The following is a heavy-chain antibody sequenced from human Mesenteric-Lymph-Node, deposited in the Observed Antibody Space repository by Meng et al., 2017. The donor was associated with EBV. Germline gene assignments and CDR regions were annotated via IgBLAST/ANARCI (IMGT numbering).Heavy chain of an antibody. V-gene: IGHV4-61*01. CDR2: IFNSGST. D-gene: IGHD2/OR15-2a*01. CDR3: ARVSGPYYSPWFDP. J-gene: IGHJ5*02. Sequence: VPLRGPGPVLVKPSEPLSSPSPVFGDSVSSTRCYWSWIRQPPGRGLEWIGYIFNSGSTNYNPSLRSRATISVDTSRNQFSLTLNSVTAADTAVYYCARVSGPYYSPWFDPWGQGSLVTVSS. CDR1: GDSVSSTRCY.